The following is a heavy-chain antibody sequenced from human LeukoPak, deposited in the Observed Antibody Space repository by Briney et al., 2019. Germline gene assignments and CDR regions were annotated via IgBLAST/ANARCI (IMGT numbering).Heavy chain of an antibody. Sequence: GGSLRLSCAASGFTVSSNYMSWVRQDPGKGLEWVSYISSSGSTIYYADSVKGRFTISRDNAKNSLYLQMNSLRAEDTAVYYCAELGITMIGGVWGKGTTVTIPS. CDR3: AELGITMIGGV. J-gene: IGHJ6*04. CDR1: GFTVSSNY. D-gene: IGHD3-10*02. V-gene: IGHV3-11*04. CDR2: ISSSGSTI.